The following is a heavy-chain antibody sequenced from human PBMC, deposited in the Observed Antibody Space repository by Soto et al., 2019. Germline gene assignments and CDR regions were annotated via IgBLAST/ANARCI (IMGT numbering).Heavy chain of an antibody. J-gene: IGHJ6*02. D-gene: IGHD6-13*01. V-gene: IGHV3-30-3*01. CDR2: ISYDGSNK. Sequence: QVQLVESGGGVVQPGRSLRLSCAASGFTFSSYAMHWVRQAPGKGLEWVAVISYDGSNKYYADSVKGRFTISRDNSKNTLYQQMNSLRAEDTAVYYCARDGGKGYSSYTYYYGMDVWGQGTTVTVSS. CDR3: ARDGGKGYSSYTYYYGMDV. CDR1: GFTFSSYA.